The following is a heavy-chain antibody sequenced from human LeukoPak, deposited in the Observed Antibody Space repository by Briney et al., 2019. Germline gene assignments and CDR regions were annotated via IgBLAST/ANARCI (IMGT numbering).Heavy chain of an antibody. Sequence: PGGSLRLSCAASGITSRSYGMHWVRQAPGKGLEWVAVISYDGSHKYYADSVKGRFSISRDNSKNTLYLQMNSLRADDTAVYYCAKGARGDTVTSIVGLNWFDPWGQGTLVTVSS. CDR1: GITSRSYG. J-gene: IGHJ5*02. CDR2: ISYDGSHK. CDR3: AKGARGDTVTSIVGLNWFDP. D-gene: IGHD4-17*01. V-gene: IGHV3-30*18.